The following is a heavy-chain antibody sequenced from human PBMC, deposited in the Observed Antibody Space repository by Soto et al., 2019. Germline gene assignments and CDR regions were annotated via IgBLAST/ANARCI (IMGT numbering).Heavy chain of an antibody. V-gene: IGHV4-39*02. J-gene: IGHJ4*02. D-gene: IGHD6-6*01. CDR2: VHDTGTT. Sequence: QLQLQESGPGLVKPSETLSLTCAVSGGSVSSGGNYWGWIRQSPGKGLEWIGSVHDTGTTHYNPPLTRRVTISVDTSKNQFSLNVTSVAAADTAVYSCARDRSSPYGAGVWGQGPLVTVSS. CDR3: ARDRSSPYGAGV. CDR1: GGSVSSGGNY.